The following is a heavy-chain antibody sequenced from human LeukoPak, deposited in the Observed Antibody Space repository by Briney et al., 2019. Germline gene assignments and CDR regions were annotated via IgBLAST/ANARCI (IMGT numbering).Heavy chain of an antibody. J-gene: IGHJ4*02. CDR2: ISGSDGST. Sequence: GGSLRLSCAASGFTFSSYAMSWVRQAPGKGLEWVSAISGSDGSTYYADSVKGRFTISRDNSKNTLYLQMNSLRAEDTAVYYCAKDSPEAHFWSGYTFYFDYWGQGTLVTVSS. V-gene: IGHV3-23*01. D-gene: IGHD3-3*02. CDR1: GFTFSSYA. CDR3: AKDSPEAHFWSGYTFYFDY.